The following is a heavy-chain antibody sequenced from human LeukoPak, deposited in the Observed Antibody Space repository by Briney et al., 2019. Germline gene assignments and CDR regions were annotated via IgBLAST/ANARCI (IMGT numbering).Heavy chain of an antibody. Sequence: PGGSLRLSCAASGFTVSSNYMSWVRQAPGKGLEGVSVIYSGGSTYYADSVKGRFTISRDNSKNTLYLQMNSLRAEDTAVYYCARGRSLWIQLWFDYWGQGTLVTVSS. CDR3: ARGRSLWIQLWFDY. CDR2: IYSGGST. CDR1: GFTVSSNY. D-gene: IGHD5-18*01. V-gene: IGHV3-66*01. J-gene: IGHJ4*02.